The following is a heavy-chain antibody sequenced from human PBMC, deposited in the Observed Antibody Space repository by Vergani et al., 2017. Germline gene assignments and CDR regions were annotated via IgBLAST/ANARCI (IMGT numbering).Heavy chain of an antibody. Sequence: QVQLQESGPGLVKPSETLSLTCTVSGGSISSYYWSWIRQPPGKGLEWIGYIYYSGCTNYNPSLKSRVTISVDTSKNQFSLKLSSVTAADTAVYYCARASGSGSYSYYGMDVWGQGTTVTVSS. J-gene: IGHJ6*02. CDR2: IYYSGCT. CDR3: ARASGSGSYSYYGMDV. V-gene: IGHV4-59*01. CDR1: GGSISSYY. D-gene: IGHD3-10*01.